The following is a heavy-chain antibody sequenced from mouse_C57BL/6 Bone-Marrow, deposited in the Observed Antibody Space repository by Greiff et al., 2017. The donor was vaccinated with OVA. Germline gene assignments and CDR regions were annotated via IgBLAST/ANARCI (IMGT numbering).Heavy chain of an antibody. J-gene: IGHJ4*01. CDR2: IYPRSGNT. V-gene: IGHV1-81*01. CDR3: ARQLRPTGYYAMDY. CDR1: GYTFTSYG. D-gene: IGHD3-2*02. Sequence: VKLVESGAELARPGASVKLSCKASGYTFTSYGISWVKQRTGQGLEWIGEIYPRSGNTYYNEKFKGKATLTADKSSSTAYMELRSLTSEDSAVYFCARQLRPTGYYAMDYWGQGTSVTVSS.